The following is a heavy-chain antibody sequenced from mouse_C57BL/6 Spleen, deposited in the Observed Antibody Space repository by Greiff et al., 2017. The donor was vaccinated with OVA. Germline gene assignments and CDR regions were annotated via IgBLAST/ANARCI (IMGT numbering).Heavy chain of an antibody. CDR1: CYTFTSYW. J-gene: IGHJ4*01. V-gene: IGHV1-7*01. CDR2: INPSSGYT. Sequence: VQLQQSGAELAKPGASVKLSCKASCYTFTSYWMHWVKQRPGPGLEWIGYINPSSGYTKYNQKFKDKATLTADKSSSTAYMQLSSLTYEDSAVYYCASQLGQLSHYYAMDYWGQGTSVTVSS. D-gene: IGHD4-1*02. CDR3: ASQLGQLSHYYAMDY.